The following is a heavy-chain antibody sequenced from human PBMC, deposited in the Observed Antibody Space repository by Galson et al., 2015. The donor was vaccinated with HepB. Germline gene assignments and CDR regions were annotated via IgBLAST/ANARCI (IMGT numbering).Heavy chain of an antibody. CDR2: ISGSGGST. CDR1: GFTFSNAW. Sequence: SLRLSCAASGFTFSNAWMSWVRQAPGKGLEWVSAISGSGGSTYYADSVKGRFTISRDNSKNTVYLQMNSLRAEDTAVYYCAKYCRGGSCYSGSRGNWFDPWGQGTLVTVSS. D-gene: IGHD2-15*01. V-gene: IGHV3-23*01. CDR3: AKYCRGGSCYSGSRGNWFDP. J-gene: IGHJ5*02.